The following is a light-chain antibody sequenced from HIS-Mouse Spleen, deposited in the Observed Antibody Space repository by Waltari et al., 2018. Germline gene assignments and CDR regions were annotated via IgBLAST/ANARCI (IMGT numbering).Light chain of an antibody. Sequence: QSALTQPASVSGSPGQSITIPCTGTSSDVGSYNLVSWYQQHPGTAPKLMSYEGSKRPSGVSNRFCGSKSGNTASMTISGLQAEDEADYYCCSYAGSSTWVFGGGTKLTVL. J-gene: IGLJ3*02. CDR1: SSDVGSYNL. CDR3: CSYAGSSTWV. V-gene: IGLV2-23*01. CDR2: EGS.